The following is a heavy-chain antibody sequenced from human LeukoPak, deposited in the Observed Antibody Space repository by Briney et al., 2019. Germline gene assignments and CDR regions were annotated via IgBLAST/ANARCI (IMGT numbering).Heavy chain of an antibody. V-gene: IGHV3-33*01. CDR2: IWYDGSNK. J-gene: IGHJ6*04. CDR3: ARALPRTPGYYYGMDV. D-gene: IGHD4-23*01. CDR1: GFTFSSYG. Sequence: QPGRSLRLSCAASGFTFSSYGMHWVRQAPGKGLEWVAVIWYDGSNKYYADSVKGRFTISRDNSKNTLYLQMNSLRAEDTAVYYCARALPRTPGYYYGMDVWGKGTMVTVSS.